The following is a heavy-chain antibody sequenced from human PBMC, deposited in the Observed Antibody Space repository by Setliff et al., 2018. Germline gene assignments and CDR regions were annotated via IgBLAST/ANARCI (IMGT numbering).Heavy chain of an antibody. CDR3: ARGPRVKPRRKLTGDSFDY. CDR2: FFYSGDS. Sequence: SETLSLTCGVFVTRGSFSGYYWSWIRQPPGKGLEWIGLFFYSGDSRYNPSLKSRVTMSVDASRNQFSLKLSSVTAADTAVYYCARGPRVKPRRKLTGDSFDYWGQGTLVTVSS. D-gene: IGHD7-27*01. CDR1: VTRGSFSGYY. J-gene: IGHJ4*02. V-gene: IGHV4-59*01.